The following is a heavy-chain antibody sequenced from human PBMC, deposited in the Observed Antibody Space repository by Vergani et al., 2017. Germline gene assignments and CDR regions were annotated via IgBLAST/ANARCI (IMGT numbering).Heavy chain of an antibody. D-gene: IGHD3-3*01. Sequence: VQLVESGGGVVQPGRSLRLSCAASGFTFSSYWMSWVRQAPGKGLEWVANIKQDGSEKYYVDSVKGRFTISRDNAKNSLYLQMNSLRAEDTAVYYCARDPDKNTIFGVVISEDVWGKGTTVTVSS. J-gene: IGHJ6*04. CDR2: IKQDGSEK. CDR1: GFTFSSYW. CDR3: ARDPDKNTIFGVVISEDV. V-gene: IGHV3-7*01.